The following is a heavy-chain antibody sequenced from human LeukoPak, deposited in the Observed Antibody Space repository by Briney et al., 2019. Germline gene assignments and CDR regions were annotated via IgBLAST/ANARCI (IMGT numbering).Heavy chain of an antibody. CDR3: ARMSIAGEFDY. Sequence: GGSLRLSCAASGFTVSSNYMSWVRQAPGKGLEWVSVIYSGGSTYYADSVKGRFTISRDNSKNTLYLQMNSLRAEDTAMYYCARMSIAGEFDYWGQGTLVTVSS. CDR2: IYSGGST. J-gene: IGHJ4*02. D-gene: IGHD1-14*01. CDR1: GFTVSSNY. V-gene: IGHV3-53*01.